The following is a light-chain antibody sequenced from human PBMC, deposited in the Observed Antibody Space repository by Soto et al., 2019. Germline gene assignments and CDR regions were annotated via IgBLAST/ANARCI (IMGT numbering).Light chain of an antibody. V-gene: IGLV1-44*01. J-gene: IGLJ1*01. CDR1: SSKIGTNA. CDR3: AAWDDRLNGYV. Sequence: QSVQTQPPSASGTPGQRVTISCSGGSSKIGTNAVNWYQQLPGTAPKLLIYNNNQRPSGVPDRFSGSKSGTSAPLAISGLQSEDEADYYCAAWDDRLNGYVFGTGTKVTVL. CDR2: NNN.